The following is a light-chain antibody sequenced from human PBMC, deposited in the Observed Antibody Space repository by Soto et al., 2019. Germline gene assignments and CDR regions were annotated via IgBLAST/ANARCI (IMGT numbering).Light chain of an antibody. J-gene: IGLJ1*01. CDR3: FSNASSGTCV. Sequence: QSALTQPASVSGSPGQSITMSCTGTSSDVGNYKYVSWYQQLPGKAPKRMSYEVSNRPSGGSNRFSGSKSGHTASLTISGLQAESVTDYYCFSNASSGTCVFGTGSKGTAL. V-gene: IGLV2-14*01. CDR2: EVS. CDR1: SSDVGNYKY.